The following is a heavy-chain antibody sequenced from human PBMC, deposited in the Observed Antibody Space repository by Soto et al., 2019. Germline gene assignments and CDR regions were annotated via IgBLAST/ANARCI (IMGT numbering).Heavy chain of an antibody. CDR1: GFTFSSYW. V-gene: IGHV3-74*01. J-gene: IGHJ4*02. CDR2: INSDGSST. CDR3: ARHPPLRLLRIAAADLALDY. D-gene: IGHD6-13*01. Sequence: PGGSLRLSCAASGFTFSSYWMHWVRQAPGKGLVWVSRINSDGSSTSYADSVKGRFTISRDNAKNTLYLQMNSLRAEDTAVYYCARHPPLRLLRIAAADLALDYWGQGTLVTVSS.